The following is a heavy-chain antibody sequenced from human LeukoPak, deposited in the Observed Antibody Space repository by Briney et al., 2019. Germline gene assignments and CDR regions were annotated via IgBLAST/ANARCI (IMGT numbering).Heavy chain of an antibody. CDR3: AKDVAMVRGVTFDY. D-gene: IGHD3-10*01. CDR2: IYAGDST. J-gene: IGHJ4*02. V-gene: IGHV3-53*01. Sequence: GGSLRLSCAASGFTVSSSYISWVRQAPGKGLEWVSVIYAGDSTYYADSVKGRFIISRDNSKNTVYLQMDSLRAEDTAVYYCAKDVAMVRGVTFDYWGQGTLVTVSS. CDR1: GFTVSSSY.